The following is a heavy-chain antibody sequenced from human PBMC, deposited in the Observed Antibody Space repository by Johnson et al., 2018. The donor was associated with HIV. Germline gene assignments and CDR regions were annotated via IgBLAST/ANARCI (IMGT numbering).Heavy chain of an antibody. D-gene: IGHD5-18*01. CDR2: INSDGSST. J-gene: IGHJ3*01. V-gene: IGHV3-74*02. CDR3: VRQYELYGYAFDL. Sequence: VQLVESGGGLVQPGGSLRLSCAASGFTFSSYWMHWVRQAPGKGLVWVSRINSDGSSTSYADSVKGRITISRDNAKNSLYLQMNYFRAEDTAVYYCVRQYELYGYAFDLWGQGTVVTVSS. CDR1: GFTFSSYW.